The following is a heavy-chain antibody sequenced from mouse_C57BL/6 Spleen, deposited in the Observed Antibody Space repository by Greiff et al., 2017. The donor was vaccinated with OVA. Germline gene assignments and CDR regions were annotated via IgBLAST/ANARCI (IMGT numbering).Heavy chain of an antibody. CDR1: GYSITSGYY. D-gene: IGHD2-4*01. J-gene: IGHJ3*01. Sequence: EVKLMESGPGLVKPSQSLSLTCSVTGYSITSGYYWNWIRQLPGNKLEWMGYISYDGSNNYNPPIKNRISITRDTSKNQFFLQLNSVTTEDTATYYCARGGDYDGFAYWGQGTLVTVSA. V-gene: IGHV3-6*01. CDR3: ARGGDYDGFAY. CDR2: ISYDGSN.